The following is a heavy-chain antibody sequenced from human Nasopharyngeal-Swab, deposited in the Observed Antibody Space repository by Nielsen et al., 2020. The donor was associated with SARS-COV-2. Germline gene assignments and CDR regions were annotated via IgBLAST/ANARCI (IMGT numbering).Heavy chain of an antibody. D-gene: IGHD4-17*01. CDR1: GGSISSYY. Sequence: SETLSLTCTVSGGSISSYYWSWVRQPPGKGLEWIGFIYYSGSTNYNPSLKSRVTISVDTSKNQFSLKLSSVTAADTAVYYCPYGASRYQFDYWGQGTLVTVSS. CDR2: IYYSGST. J-gene: IGHJ4*02. V-gene: IGHV4-59*13. CDR3: PYGASRYQFDY.